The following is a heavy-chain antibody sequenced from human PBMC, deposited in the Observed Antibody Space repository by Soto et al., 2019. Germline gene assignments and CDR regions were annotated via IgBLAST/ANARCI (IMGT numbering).Heavy chain of an antibody. CDR3: AKDLLRPGRAYGMDV. J-gene: IGHJ6*02. CDR1: GFTFSSYG. V-gene: IGHV3-30*18. Sequence: QVQLVESGGGVVQPGRSLRLSCAASGFTFSSYGMHWVRQAPGKGLVWVAVISYDGSNKYYADSVKGRFTISRDNSKNTLYPQMNSLRAEDTAVYYCAKDLLRPGRAYGMDVWGQGTTVTVSS. CDR2: ISYDGSNK. D-gene: IGHD1-26*01.